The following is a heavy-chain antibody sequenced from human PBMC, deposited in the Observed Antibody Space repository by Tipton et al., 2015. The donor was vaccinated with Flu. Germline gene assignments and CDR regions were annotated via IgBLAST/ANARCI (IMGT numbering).Heavy chain of an antibody. CDR2: SHFTGGG. Sequence: LRLSCTVSDGSVSSSLYYWGWIRQPPGKTLEWIGHSHFTGGGSYSPSLKSRVTLSQDTSQNQFSLDLTSVTAADTAVYYCVRGSGSGTYVIFDYWGQGTLVTVSS. CDR3: VRGSGSGTYVIFDY. CDR1: DGSVSSSLYY. V-gene: IGHV4-39*07. D-gene: IGHD3-10*01. J-gene: IGHJ4*02.